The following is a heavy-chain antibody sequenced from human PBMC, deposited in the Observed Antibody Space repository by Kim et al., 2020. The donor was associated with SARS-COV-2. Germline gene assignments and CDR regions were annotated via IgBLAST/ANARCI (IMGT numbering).Heavy chain of an antibody. CDR1: GFTFSSYE. D-gene: IGHD3-9*01. Sequence: GGSLRLSCAASGFTFSSYEMNWVRQAPGKGLEWVSYISSSGSTIYYADSVKGRFTISRDNAKNSLYLQMNSLRAEDTAVYYCARDNSYWLSGFDPWGQGTLVTVSS. J-gene: IGHJ5*02. CDR2: ISSSGSTI. CDR3: ARDNSYWLSGFDP. V-gene: IGHV3-48*03.